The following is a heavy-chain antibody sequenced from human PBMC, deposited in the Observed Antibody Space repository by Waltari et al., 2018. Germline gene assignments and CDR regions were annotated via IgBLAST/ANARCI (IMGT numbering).Heavy chain of an antibody. CDR1: GFIFSDHS. V-gene: IGHV3-48*04. Sequence: DVQLVESGGGRAEPGGSLRLSCAASGFIFSDHSMNWVRRAPGKGLGGVSYSMSSRRTVCYADSVRGRFTISRDNARNARDLEMTGLRVEDTAVYYCTRDLDVGGSFYFGMDVWGQGTTVIVSS. CDR2: SMSSRRTV. D-gene: IGHD2-15*01. CDR3: TRDLDVGGSFYFGMDV. J-gene: IGHJ6*02.